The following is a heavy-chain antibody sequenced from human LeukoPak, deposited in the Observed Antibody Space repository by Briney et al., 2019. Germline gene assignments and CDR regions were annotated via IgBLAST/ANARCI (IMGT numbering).Heavy chain of an antibody. CDR1: GVSISSYY. CDR2: IYYSGST. D-gene: IGHD3-16*01. CDR3: ARVGEGSFDI. J-gene: IGHJ3*02. V-gene: IGHV4-59*01. Sequence: SETLSLTCTVSGVSISSYYWSWIRQPPGKGLELIGYIYYSGSTYYNPSLKSRVTISVDTSRNQFSLRLSFVTAADTAVYYCARVGEGSFDIWGQGTLVTVSS.